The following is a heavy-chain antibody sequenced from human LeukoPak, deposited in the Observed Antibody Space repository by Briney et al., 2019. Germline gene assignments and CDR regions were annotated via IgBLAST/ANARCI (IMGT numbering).Heavy chain of an antibody. D-gene: IGHD5-24*01. CDR3: ARRYMATSAEDFEY. Sequence: GGSLRLSCAASGFTFSNYAMSWVRQAPGKGLEWVSAISGSGDNTYYADSVKGRFTVSRDNSKNTLYVQMKSLRAEDTAVYYCARRYMATSAEDFEYWGQGTLVIVSS. J-gene: IGHJ4*02. V-gene: IGHV3-23*01. CDR1: GFTFSNYA. CDR2: ISGSGDNT.